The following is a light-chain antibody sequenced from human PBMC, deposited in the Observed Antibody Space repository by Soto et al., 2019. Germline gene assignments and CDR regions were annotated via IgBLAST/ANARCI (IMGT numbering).Light chain of an antibody. CDR2: DVN. J-gene: IGLJ1*01. Sequence: QSALTQPRSVSGSPGQSVTISCTGTSNDIGAYNYVSWYQQHPGRAPKVMIYDVNNRPSGVPDRFSGSKSANTASLTIFGLQAEDEADYYCCSYAPSYTFVFGTGTKVTVL. CDR3: CSYAPSYTFV. CDR1: SNDIGAYNY. V-gene: IGLV2-11*01.